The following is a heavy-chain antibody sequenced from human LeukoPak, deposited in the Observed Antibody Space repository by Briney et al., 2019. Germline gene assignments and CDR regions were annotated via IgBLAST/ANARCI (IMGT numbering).Heavy chain of an antibody. D-gene: IGHD3-9*01. J-gene: IGHJ4*02. CDR1: GGSISSYY. Sequence: PSETLSLTCTVSGGSISSYYWSWIRQPPGKGLGWIGYIYYSGSTNYNPSLKSRVTISVDTSKNQFSLKLSSVTAAGTAVYYCARVGRIYDILTGYHYYFDYWGQGTLVTVSS. CDR3: ARVGRIYDILTGYHYYFDY. CDR2: IYYSGST. V-gene: IGHV4-59*01.